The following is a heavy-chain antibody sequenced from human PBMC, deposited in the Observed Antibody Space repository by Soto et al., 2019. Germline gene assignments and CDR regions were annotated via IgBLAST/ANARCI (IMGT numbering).Heavy chain of an antibody. CDR2: TYYRSKWYN. Sequence: PSQTLTLTWALSGDSVSNNRAGWNWIRQSPSRGLEWLGRTYYRSKWYNDYAVSVKSRITINPDTSKNQFSLQLNSVTPEDTAVYYCAGGREGYYGRGTLDIWRQGT. D-gene: IGHD3-22*01. CDR1: GDSVSNNRAG. V-gene: IGHV6-1*01. CDR3: AGGREGYYGRGTLDI. J-gene: IGHJ3*02.